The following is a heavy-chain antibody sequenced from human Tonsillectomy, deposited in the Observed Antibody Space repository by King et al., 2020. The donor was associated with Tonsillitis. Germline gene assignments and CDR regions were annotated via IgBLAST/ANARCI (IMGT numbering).Heavy chain of an antibody. CDR1: GDTFSRHN. V-gene: IGHV1-69*01. CDR3: ARGNWVGVAAIGRDYFDF. J-gene: IGHJ4*02. Sequence: QLVQSGAEVKKPGSSVKVSCKASGDTFSRHNLNWVRQAPGQGLEWMGGIIPTLGTTHYAQKFQGRVSITADDSTNTVFMELTSLNSADTAVYYCARGNWVGVAAIGRDYFDFWGQGTLVTVSS. D-gene: IGHD5-24*01. CDR2: IIPTLGTT.